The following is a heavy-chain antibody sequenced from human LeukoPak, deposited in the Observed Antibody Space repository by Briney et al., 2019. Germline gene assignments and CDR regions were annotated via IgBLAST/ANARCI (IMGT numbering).Heavy chain of an antibody. CDR1: GGSISSGGYY. J-gene: IGHJ4*02. CDR3: ARGSNWNYGPPFDY. Sequence: SETLSLTCTVSGGSISSGGYYWSWIRQPPGKGLEWIGYIYYSGSTYYNPSLRSRVTISIDTSKNQFSLKLTSVTAADTAVYYCARGSNWNYGPPFDYWGQGTLVTVSS. D-gene: IGHD1-7*01. CDR2: IYYSGST. V-gene: IGHV4-31*03.